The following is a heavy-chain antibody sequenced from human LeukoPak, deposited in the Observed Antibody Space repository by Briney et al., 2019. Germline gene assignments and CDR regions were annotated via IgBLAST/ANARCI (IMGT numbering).Heavy chain of an antibody. CDR2: INPSGGST. V-gene: IGHV1-46*01. D-gene: IGHD3-10*01. CDR1: GYTFTSYY. Sequence: ASVKVSCTASGYTFTSYYMHWVRQAPGQGLEWMGVINPSGGSTSYAQKFQGRVTMTRDTSTSTVYMELSSLRSEDTAVYYCARRRYYGSGSYYNDDAFDIWGQGTMVTVSS. CDR3: ARRRYYGSGSYYNDDAFDI. J-gene: IGHJ3*02.